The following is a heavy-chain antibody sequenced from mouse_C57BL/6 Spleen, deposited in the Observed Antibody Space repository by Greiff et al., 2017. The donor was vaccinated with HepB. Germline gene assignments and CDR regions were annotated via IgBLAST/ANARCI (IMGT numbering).Heavy chain of an antibody. CDR3: ARTRFYGSSYDYAMDY. Sequence: QVHVKQPGAELVKPGASVKLSCKASGYTFTSYWMHWVKQRPGRGLEWIGRIDPNSGGTKYNEKFKSKATLTVDKPSSTAYMQLSSLTSEDSAVYYCARTRFYGSSYDYAMDYWGQGTSVTVSS. J-gene: IGHJ4*01. CDR2: IDPNSGGT. V-gene: IGHV1-72*01. CDR1: GYTFTSYW. D-gene: IGHD1-1*01.